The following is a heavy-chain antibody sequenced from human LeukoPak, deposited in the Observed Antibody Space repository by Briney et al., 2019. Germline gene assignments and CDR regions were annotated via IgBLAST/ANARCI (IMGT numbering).Heavy chain of an antibody. Sequence: GGSLRLSCAASGFTVSSNYMSWVRQAPGKGLEWVSVIYSGGSTYYADSVKGRFTISRDNSKNTLYLQMNSLRAEDTAVYYCAKVLTVTPPDAFDIWGQGTMVTVSS. J-gene: IGHJ3*02. CDR1: GFTVSSNY. CDR3: AKVLTVTPPDAFDI. V-gene: IGHV3-66*01. D-gene: IGHD4-17*01. CDR2: IYSGGST.